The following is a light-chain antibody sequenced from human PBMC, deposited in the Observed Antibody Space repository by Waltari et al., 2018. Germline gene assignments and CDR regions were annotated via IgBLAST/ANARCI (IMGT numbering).Light chain of an antibody. CDR1: QSSSSY. CDR3: QKSYSQIRT. J-gene: IGKJ1*01. CDR2: AAC. Sequence: DIQMTQSPFSLSASVGDRVTITCRASQSSSSYLNWYQHKPGKAPKLLIYAACSVQRGTPSRFSGSGSGRDFTLSISSLQPEDFATYCCQKSYSQIRTFGQGTKVEIK. V-gene: IGKV1-39*01.